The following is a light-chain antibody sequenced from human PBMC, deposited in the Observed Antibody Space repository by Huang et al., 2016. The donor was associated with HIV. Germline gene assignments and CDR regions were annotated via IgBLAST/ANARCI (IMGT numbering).Light chain of an antibody. Sequence: IQMTQSPTSLSASVGDRVSITCRASQVISTYVNWYQQKPGKAPKLVIASASSLHSGVPSRVSGSGSGTDFTLTIKGLQLDDFATYYCQQSYSALSSFGPGTRL. CDR3: QQSYSALSS. CDR1: QVISTY. J-gene: IGKJ5*01. CDR2: SAS. V-gene: IGKV1-39*01.